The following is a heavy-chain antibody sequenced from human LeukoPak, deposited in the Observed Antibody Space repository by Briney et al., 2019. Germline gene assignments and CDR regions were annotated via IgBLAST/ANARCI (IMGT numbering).Heavy chain of an antibody. J-gene: IGHJ6*02. CDR2: ICYSGNT. CDR1: GGSLNGSIYF. CDR3: AKVDFLPDYGASYCGMDV. Sequence: SETLSLTCSVSGGSLNGSIYFWGWVRQPPGQGLEWIGSICYSGNTFYNPSLRGRAAISVDTSKNQFSLNVTSVTAADTAVYYCAKVDFLPDYGASYCGMDVWGQVTP. D-gene: IGHD4/OR15-4a*01. V-gene: IGHV4-39*01.